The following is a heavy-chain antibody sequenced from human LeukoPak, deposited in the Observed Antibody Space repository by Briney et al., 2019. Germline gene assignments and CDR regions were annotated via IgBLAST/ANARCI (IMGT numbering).Heavy chain of an antibody. J-gene: IGHJ4*02. D-gene: IGHD5-12*01. CDR1: GFTFSNYA. V-gene: IGHV3-23*01. CDR3: AKDQWHGGYDNVH. Sequence: GGSLRLSCAASGFTFSNYAMSWVRQAPGKGLEWVAAISGSGGSTYYADSVKGRFTNSRDNSKNTLFLQMNSLRAEDTAVYYCAKDQWHGGYDNVHWGQGTLVTVSS. CDR2: ISGSGGST.